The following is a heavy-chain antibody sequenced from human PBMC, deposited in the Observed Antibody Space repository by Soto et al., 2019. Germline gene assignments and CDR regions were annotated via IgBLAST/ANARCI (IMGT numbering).Heavy chain of an antibody. J-gene: IGHJ3*02. CDR3: ARDHHYYDSSGYYKTDAFDI. D-gene: IGHD3-22*01. CDR1: GGTFSSYA. Sequence: SVKVSCKASGGTFSSYAISWVRQAPGQGLEWMGGIIPIFGTANYAQKFQGRVTITADKSTSTAYMELSSLRSEDTAVYYCARDHHYYDSSGYYKTDAFDIWGQGTMVTV. V-gene: IGHV1-69*06. CDR2: IIPIFGTA.